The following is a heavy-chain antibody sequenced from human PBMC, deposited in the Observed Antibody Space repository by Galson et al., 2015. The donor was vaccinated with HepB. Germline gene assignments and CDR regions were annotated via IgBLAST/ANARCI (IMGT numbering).Heavy chain of an antibody. Sequence: SLRLSCAASGFTFSSYGMHWVRQAPGKGLEWVAVIWNDGSNKYYADSVKGRFTISRDNSKNTLYLQMNSLRAEDTAVYYCARDFYYSSGYSPGDAFDIWGQGTMVTVSS. CDR2: IWNDGSNK. CDR3: ARDFYYSSGYSPGDAFDI. J-gene: IGHJ3*02. V-gene: IGHV3-33*01. CDR1: GFTFSSYG. D-gene: IGHD3-22*01.